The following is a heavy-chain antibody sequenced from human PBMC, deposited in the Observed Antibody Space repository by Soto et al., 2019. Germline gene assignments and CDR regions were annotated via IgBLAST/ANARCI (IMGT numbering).Heavy chain of an antibody. CDR3: ARHKRDLRFLEWSYYFDY. CDR2: ISYDGSNK. D-gene: IGHD3-3*01. V-gene: IGHV3-30-3*01. CDR1: GFTFSSYA. Sequence: QVQLVESGGGVVQPGRSLRLSCAASGFTFSSYAIHWVRQAPGKGLEWMALISYDGSNKYYADSVKGRFTISRDNSKNTLYLQMNSLGAEDTAVYYCARHKRDLRFLEWSYYFDYWGQGTLVTVSS. J-gene: IGHJ4*02.